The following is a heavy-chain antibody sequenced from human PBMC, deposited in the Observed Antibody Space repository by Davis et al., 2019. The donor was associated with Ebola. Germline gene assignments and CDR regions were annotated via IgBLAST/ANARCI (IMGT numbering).Heavy chain of an antibody. J-gene: IGHJ6*04. CDR3: ARGPRTVTLLGGYYGMDV. D-gene: IGHD4-17*01. CDR2: IWYDGSNK. Sequence: GGSLRLSCAASGFTFRDYGMHWVRQAPGKGLDWVAFIWYDGSNKHYVDSVKGRFTISRENAKNSLYLQMNSLRAGDTAVYYCARGPRTVTLLGGYYGMDVWGKGTTVTVSS. CDR1: GFTFRDYG. V-gene: IGHV3-33*01.